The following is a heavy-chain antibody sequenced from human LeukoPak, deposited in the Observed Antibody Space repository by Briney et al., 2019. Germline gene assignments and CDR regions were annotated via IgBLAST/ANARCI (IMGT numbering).Heavy chain of an antibody. J-gene: IGHJ4*02. CDR1: GFTFSSYG. Sequence: PGGSLRLSCAASGFTFSSYGMHWVRQAPGKGLEWAAFIRYDGSNKYYADSVKGRFTISRDNSKNTLYLQMNSLRAEDTAVYYCAKAANYYDSSGYEYWGQGTLVTVSS. D-gene: IGHD3-22*01. CDR2: IRYDGSNK. V-gene: IGHV3-30*02. CDR3: AKAANYYDSSGYEY.